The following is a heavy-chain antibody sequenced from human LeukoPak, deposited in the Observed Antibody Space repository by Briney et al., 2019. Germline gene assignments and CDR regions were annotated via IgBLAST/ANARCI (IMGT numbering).Heavy chain of an antibody. CDR2: INHRGST. J-gene: IGHJ6*03. CDR1: GGSFSTYY. CDR3: ARGSAYYGSMDV. V-gene: IGHV4-34*01. Sequence: SETLSLTCAVYGGSFSTYYWSWIRQPPGKGLEWIGEINHRGSTNYNPSLKSRVTISVDTSKNQFSLKLTSVTAADTAVYYCARGSAYYGSMDVWGKGTTVTVSS. D-gene: IGHD3-3*01.